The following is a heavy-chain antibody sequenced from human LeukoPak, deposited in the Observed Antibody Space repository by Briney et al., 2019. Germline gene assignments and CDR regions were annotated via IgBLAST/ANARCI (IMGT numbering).Heavy chain of an antibody. J-gene: IGHJ5*02. D-gene: IGHD6-19*01. Sequence: PGGSLRLSCAASGFTFSSYSMNWVRQAPGKGLEWVSYISSSSSTIYYADSVKGRFTISRDNAKNSLYLQMNSLRAEDTAVYYCARVLRGEQWLVPPWGQGTLVTVSS. CDR2: ISSSSSTI. V-gene: IGHV3-48*04. CDR3: ARVLRGEQWLVPP. CDR1: GFTFSSYS.